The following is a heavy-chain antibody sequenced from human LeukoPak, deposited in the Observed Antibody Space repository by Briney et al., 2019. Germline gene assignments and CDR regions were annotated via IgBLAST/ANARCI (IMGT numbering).Heavy chain of an antibody. D-gene: IGHD5-18*01. CDR2: IYYTGRT. J-gene: IGHJ4*02. CDR1: GGSISSGGYY. CDR3: ASAPLGNSFGYMAY. Sequence: PSETLSLTCTASGGSISSGGYYWNWIRQLPTEGLEWIGHIYYTGRTTYNPFVKSRVSISADTSKNQFSLKLNSVTAADTAVYFCASAPLGNSFGYMAYWGQGALVTVSS. V-gene: IGHV4-31*03.